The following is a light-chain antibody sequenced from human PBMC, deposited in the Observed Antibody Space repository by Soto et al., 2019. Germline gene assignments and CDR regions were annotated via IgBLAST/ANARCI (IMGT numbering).Light chain of an antibody. CDR3: SSYSTSSTLGV. Sequence: QSALTQPASVSGSPGQSITISCTGTNRDVGGFNYVSWYQQHPGRAPNLMIFDVTHRPSGVSNRFSGSKSGNTASLTISGLQADDEADYYCSSYSTSSTLGVFGTGTKVTVL. J-gene: IGLJ1*01. CDR1: NRDVGGFNY. CDR2: DVT. V-gene: IGLV2-14*03.